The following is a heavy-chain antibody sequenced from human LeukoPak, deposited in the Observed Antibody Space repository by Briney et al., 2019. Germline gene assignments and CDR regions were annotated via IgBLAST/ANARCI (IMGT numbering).Heavy chain of an antibody. D-gene: IGHD5-24*01. CDR3: ARGNFRRDGYNFDY. Sequence: GGSLRLSCAASGFIFSGYGMHWVRQAPGKGLEWVAVIWYDGSNKYYADSVKGRFTISRDNSKNTLYLQMNSLRAEDTAVFYCARGNFRRDGYNFDYWGQGTLVTVPS. CDR2: IWYDGSNK. V-gene: IGHV3-33*01. CDR1: GFIFSGYG. J-gene: IGHJ4*02.